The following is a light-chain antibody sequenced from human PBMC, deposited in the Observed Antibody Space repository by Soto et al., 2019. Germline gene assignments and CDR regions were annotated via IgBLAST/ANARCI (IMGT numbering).Light chain of an antibody. J-gene: IGKJ1*01. CDR2: AAS. Sequence: AIQMTQSPSSLSASVGDRVTITCRTSQGIRSALGWYQQKPGKVPKLLIYAASTLQSGVPSRFSGSGSGRDFTLTISSLQPEDFATYYCLLDYAYFWAFGQGANVAIK. CDR1: QGIRSA. CDR3: LLDYAYFWA. V-gene: IGKV1-6*01.